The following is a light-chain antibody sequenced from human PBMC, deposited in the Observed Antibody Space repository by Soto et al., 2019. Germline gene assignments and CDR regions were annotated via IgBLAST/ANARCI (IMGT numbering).Light chain of an antibody. CDR1: RSNIGSNH. J-gene: IGLJ3*02. Sequence: QAVVTQPPSASGTPGQRVTISCSGSRSNIGSNHVYWYQHLPGTAPKLLMYRDILRPSGVPDRFSASKSGTSASLAISGLRSDDEADYYCAAWDDSLSGWVFGGGTKVTVL. CDR3: AAWDDSLSGWV. V-gene: IGLV1-47*01. CDR2: RDI.